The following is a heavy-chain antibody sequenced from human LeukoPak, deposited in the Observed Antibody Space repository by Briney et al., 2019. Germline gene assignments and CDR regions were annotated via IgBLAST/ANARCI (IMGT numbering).Heavy chain of an antibody. CDR2: INHSGST. D-gene: IGHD4-23*01. V-gene: IGHV4-34*01. CDR3: ARAPVRGGNAYFDY. CDR1: GGSFSGYY. J-gene: IGHJ4*02. Sequence: PSETLSLTCAVYGGSFSGYYWSWIRQPPGKGLEWIGEINHSGSTNYNPSLKSRVTISVDTSKNQFSLKLSSVTAADTAVYYCARAPVRGGNAYFDYWGQGTLVTVSS.